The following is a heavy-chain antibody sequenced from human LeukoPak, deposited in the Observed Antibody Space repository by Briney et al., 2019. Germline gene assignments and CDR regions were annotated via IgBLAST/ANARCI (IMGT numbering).Heavy chain of an antibody. CDR2: SNPNSGGT. J-gene: IGHJ4*02. D-gene: IGHD3-16*01. CDR1: GYTFTRYY. V-gene: IGHV1-2*02. CDR3: ARDYDYVWGSPYYFDY. Sequence: GASVKLSCKASGYTFTRYYVHWGRQAPGQGLEWMGGSNPNSGGTNYAQKFQGRVTMTRDTSISTAYMELSRLRSDDTAVYYCARDYDYVWGSPYYFDYWGQGTLVTVSS.